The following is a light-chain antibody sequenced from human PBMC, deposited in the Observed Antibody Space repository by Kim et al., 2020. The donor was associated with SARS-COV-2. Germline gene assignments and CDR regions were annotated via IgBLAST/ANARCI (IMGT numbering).Light chain of an antibody. CDR1: KIGRKS. Sequence: APGKTARVTCGGKKIGRKSVNWYHQKPAQAPVLLIYYDSDRPSGIPERFSGSKSGNTATLTISRVEAGDEADYYCQVWDSSSDHYVFGTGTKVTVL. CDR3: QVWDSSSDHYV. J-gene: IGLJ1*01. V-gene: IGLV3-21*04. CDR2: YDS.